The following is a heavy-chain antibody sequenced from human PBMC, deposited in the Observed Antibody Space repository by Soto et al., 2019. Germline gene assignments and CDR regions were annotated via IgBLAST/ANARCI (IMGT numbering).Heavy chain of an antibody. D-gene: IGHD3-3*01. V-gene: IGHV3-48*02. CDR2: ISTTSSSI. CDR3: ARTGVAFDY. J-gene: IGHJ4*02. CDR1: GFPFSIYS. Sequence: GGSLRLSCAASGFPFSIYSMNLVRQSPGKGLEWISYISTTSSSIYYADSVKGRFTISRDSAKNSLFLQMNSLRDEDTAVYYCARTGVAFDYWGQGALVTVSS.